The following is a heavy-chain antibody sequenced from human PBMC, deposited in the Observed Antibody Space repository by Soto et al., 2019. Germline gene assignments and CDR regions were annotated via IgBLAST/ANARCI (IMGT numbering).Heavy chain of an antibody. D-gene: IGHD2-2*01. CDR1: GFTFSSYS. CDR3: AREDIVVVPAAPFDY. Sequence: GGSLRLSCAASGFTFSSYSMNWVRQAPGKGLEWVSSISSSSYIYYADSVKGRFTISRDNAKNSLYLQMNSLRAEDTAVYYCAREDIVVVPAAPFDYWGQGTLVTVSS. V-gene: IGHV3-21*01. CDR2: ISSSSYI. J-gene: IGHJ4*02.